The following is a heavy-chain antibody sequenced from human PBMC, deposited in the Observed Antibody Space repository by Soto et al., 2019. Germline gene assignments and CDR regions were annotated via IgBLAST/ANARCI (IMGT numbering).Heavy chain of an antibody. CDR1: GGSISSYY. CDR2: IYYSGGT. CDR3: ARRSDDDYWYFDL. J-gene: IGHJ2*01. V-gene: IGHV4-59*08. Sequence: SETLSLTCTVSGGSISSYYWSWIRQPPGKGLEWIGYIYYSGGTNYNPSLKSRVTISLDTSKTHFSLKVRSVTAADTAVYYCARRSDDDYWYFDLWGRGTLVTVSS. D-gene: IGHD1-26*01.